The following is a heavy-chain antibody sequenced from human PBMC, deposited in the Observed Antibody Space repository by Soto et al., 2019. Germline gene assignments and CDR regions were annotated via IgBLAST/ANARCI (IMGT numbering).Heavy chain of an antibody. D-gene: IGHD3-10*01. J-gene: IGHJ6*02. CDR3: ARDQRSGSGSPYYYYYGMDV. CDR1: GGSISSYY. Sequence: SETLSLTCTVSGGSISSYYWSWIRQPPGKGLEWIGYIYYSGSTNYNPSLKSRVTISVDTSKNQFSLKLSSVTAADTAVYYCARDQRSGSGSPYYYYYGMDVWGQGTTVTVSS. V-gene: IGHV4-59*01. CDR2: IYYSGST.